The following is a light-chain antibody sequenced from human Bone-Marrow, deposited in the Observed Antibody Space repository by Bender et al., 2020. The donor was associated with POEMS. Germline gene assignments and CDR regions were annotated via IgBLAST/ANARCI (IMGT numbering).Light chain of an antibody. CDR1: SRDIGGYNY. CDR2: DVR. Sequence: QSALAQPPSASGSPGQSVTISCTGSSRDIGGYNYVSWYQQHPGKAPKLMIYDVREGPSGVPARFSGSKSGNTASLPVSGLHPGDEAAYFCSSYAGTNNLLFGGGTKLPVL. V-gene: IGLV2-8*01. J-gene: IGLJ3*02. CDR3: SSYAGTNNLL.